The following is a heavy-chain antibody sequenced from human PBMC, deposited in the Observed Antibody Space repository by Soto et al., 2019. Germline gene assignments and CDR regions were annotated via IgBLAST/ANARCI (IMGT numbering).Heavy chain of an antibody. V-gene: IGHV5-10-1*01. D-gene: IGHD6-19*01. CDR3: ARPYSSGWYGEFDP. Sequence: PGESRKISCQTSGYSFISYWISWVRQMPGKGLEWMGRIDPTDSYTNYSPSFQGHVTISVDKSISTAYLQWGSLKASDTATYYCARPYSSGWYGEFDPWGQGTLVTVSS. CDR1: GYSFISYW. CDR2: IDPTDSYT. J-gene: IGHJ5*02.